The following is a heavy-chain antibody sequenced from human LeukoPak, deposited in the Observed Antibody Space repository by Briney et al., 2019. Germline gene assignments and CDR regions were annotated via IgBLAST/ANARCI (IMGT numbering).Heavy chain of an antibody. D-gene: IGHD1-14*01. V-gene: IGHV3-23*01. CDR3: TKVLKGVLRNHDV. J-gene: IGHJ4*02. Sequence: GGSLRLSCAASGFTFSAFAMSWVRQAPGKGLEWVSGISGGIGQTYYADSVKGRFTISRDNYKNMLYLDMNSLRVEDTAIYYCTKVLKGVLRNHDVWGQGTQVTVSS. CDR2: ISGGIGQT. CDR1: GFTFSAFA.